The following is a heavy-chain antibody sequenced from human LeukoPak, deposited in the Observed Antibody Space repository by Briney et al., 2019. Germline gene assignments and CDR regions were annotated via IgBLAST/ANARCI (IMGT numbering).Heavy chain of an antibody. J-gene: IGHJ4*02. CDR2: ISAYNGNT. CDR3: AKLNQYYYDSGGLDY. V-gene: IGHV1-18*01. Sequence: GASVKVSCKASGYTFTSYGISWVRQAPGQGLEWMGWISAYNGNTNYAQKLQGRVTMTTDTSTSTAYMELRSLRSDDTAVYYCAKLNQYYYDSGGLDYWGQGTLVTVSS. CDR1: GYTFTSYG. D-gene: IGHD3-22*01.